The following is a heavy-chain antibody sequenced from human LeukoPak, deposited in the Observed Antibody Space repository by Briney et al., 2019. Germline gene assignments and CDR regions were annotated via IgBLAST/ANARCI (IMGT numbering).Heavy chain of an antibody. D-gene: IGHD3-10*02. V-gene: IGHV3-23*01. CDR2: VSGSGGST. CDR3: SKGRLPYNVAAAEY. Sequence: GGSLRLSCAASGFTFSTYAMNWVRQAPGKGLEWVSAVSGSGGSTYYADSVKGRFTISRDNSKNTLYLQMNSLRAEDTALYYCSKGRLPYNVAAAEYWGQGTLVTVSS. J-gene: IGHJ4*02. CDR1: GFTFSTYA.